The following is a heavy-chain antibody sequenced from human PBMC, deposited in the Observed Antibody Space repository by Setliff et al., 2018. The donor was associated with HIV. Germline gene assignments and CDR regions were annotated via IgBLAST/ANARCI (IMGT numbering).Heavy chain of an antibody. CDR1: GGSISSRTYY. CDR3: AREHCSGGSCNGFDI. Sequence: SETLSLTCTVSGGSISSRTYYWGCIRQPPGKGLEWIGSIYISGTTNYNPSLKSRVTISLDTSRNQFSLKLGSVTAADTAMYYCAREHCSGGSCNGFDIWGQGTMVTVSS. J-gene: IGHJ3*02. D-gene: IGHD2-15*01. V-gene: IGHV4-39*07. CDR2: IYISGTT.